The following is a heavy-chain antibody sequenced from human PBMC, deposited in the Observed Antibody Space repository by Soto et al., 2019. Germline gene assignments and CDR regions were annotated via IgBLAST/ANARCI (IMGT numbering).Heavy chain of an antibody. Sequence: QVQLVQSGAEVKKPGASVKVSCKASGYTFTSYGISWVRQAPGQGLEWMGWISAYNGNTNYAQKLQGRVTMTTDTATSTAYMELRSLRSDDTDVYYCARDGALGEKHYYSGMDVWGQGTTVTVSS. V-gene: IGHV1-18*01. CDR3: ARDGALGEKHYYSGMDV. CDR2: ISAYNGNT. CDR1: GYTFTSYG. J-gene: IGHJ6*02. D-gene: IGHD3-16*01.